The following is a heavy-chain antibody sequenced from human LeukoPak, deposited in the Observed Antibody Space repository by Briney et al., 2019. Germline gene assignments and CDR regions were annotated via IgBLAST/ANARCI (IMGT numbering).Heavy chain of an antibody. CDR1: GFTFNSYA. Sequence: PGGSLRLSCAGAGFTFNSYAMSWVRQAPGKGLEWVSLIGNSAGSTYYADSVKGRFTISRDNSKNTLYLQTNNLRVDDTAVYYCAKGYSSGWYYFDYWGQGTLVTVSS. D-gene: IGHD6-19*01. J-gene: IGHJ4*02. CDR2: IGNSAGST. CDR3: AKGYSSGWYYFDY. V-gene: IGHV3-23*01.